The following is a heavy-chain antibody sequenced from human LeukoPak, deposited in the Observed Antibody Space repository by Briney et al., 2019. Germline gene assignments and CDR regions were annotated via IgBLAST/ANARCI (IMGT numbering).Heavy chain of an antibody. D-gene: IGHD6-13*01. J-gene: IGHJ4*02. CDR1: GFTFSSYS. Sequence: PGASLRLSCAASGFTFSSYSMNWVRQAPGKVLEWVSSISSSSSYIYYADSVKGRFTISRDNAKNSLYLQMNSLRAEDTAVYYCARGRGQLVLNDFDYWGQGTLVTVSS. V-gene: IGHV3-21*01. CDR2: ISSSSSYI. CDR3: ARGRGQLVLNDFDY.